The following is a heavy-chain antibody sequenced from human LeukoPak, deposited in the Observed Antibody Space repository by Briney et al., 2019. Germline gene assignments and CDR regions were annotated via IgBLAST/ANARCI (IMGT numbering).Heavy chain of an antibody. CDR3: ARGASGSYFPLDY. CDR2: IYSGGST. CDR1: GFTVSSNY. Sequence: GGSLRLSCAASGFTVSSNYMSWVRQAPGKGLEWVSVIYSGGSTYYADSVKGRFTISRDNSKNTLYLQMNSLRAEDTAVYYCARGASGSYFPLDYWGQGTLVTVSS. V-gene: IGHV3-66*01. J-gene: IGHJ4*02. D-gene: IGHD1-26*01.